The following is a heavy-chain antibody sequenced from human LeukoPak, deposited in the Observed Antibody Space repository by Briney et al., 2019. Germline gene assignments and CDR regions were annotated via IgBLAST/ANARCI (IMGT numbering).Heavy chain of an antibody. D-gene: IGHD5-18*01. CDR2: IYPGDSDT. Sequence: PGESLKISCKGSGYSFTSYWIGWVRQMPGEGLEWMGIIYPGDSDTRYSPSFQGQVTISADKSISTAYLQWSSLKASDTAMYYCARPRNWIQPNDAFDIWGQGTMVTASS. V-gene: IGHV5-51*01. CDR3: ARPRNWIQPNDAFDI. CDR1: GYSFTSYW. J-gene: IGHJ3*02.